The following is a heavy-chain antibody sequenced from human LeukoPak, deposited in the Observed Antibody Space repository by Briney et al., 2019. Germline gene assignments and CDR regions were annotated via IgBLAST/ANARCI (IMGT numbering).Heavy chain of an antibody. CDR2: ISSSSSYM. V-gene: IGHV3-21*01. Sequence: GGSLRLSCAASGFTFSTYSMNWVRQAQGKGLEWVSSISSSSSYMYYGDSVKGRFTISRDNAKKSLYLQMNSLRAEDTAVYYCARDLAARRTYGMDVWGQGTTVTVSS. CDR3: ARDLAARRTYGMDV. J-gene: IGHJ6*02. CDR1: GFTFSTYS. D-gene: IGHD1-14*01.